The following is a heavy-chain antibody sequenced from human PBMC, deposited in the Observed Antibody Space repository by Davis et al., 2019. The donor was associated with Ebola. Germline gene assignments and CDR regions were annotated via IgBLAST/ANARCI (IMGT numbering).Heavy chain of an antibody. CDR1: GSTFSSYS. CDR3: ARDSREWELLVTYYYYGMDV. J-gene: IGHJ6*02. Sequence: GESLKISCAASGSTFSSYSMNWVRQAPGKGLEWVSNISSSSSTTYYADSVQGRFTISRDNAKNSLYLQMNSLRDEDTAVYYCARDSREWELLVTYYYYGMDVWGQGTTVTVSS. V-gene: IGHV3-48*02. D-gene: IGHD1-26*01. CDR2: ISSSSSTT.